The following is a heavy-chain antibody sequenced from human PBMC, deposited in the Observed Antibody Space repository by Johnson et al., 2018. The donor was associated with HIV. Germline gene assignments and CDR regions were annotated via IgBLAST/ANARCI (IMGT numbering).Heavy chain of an antibody. Sequence: VQLVESGGGVVRPGGSLRLSCAASGFTFDDYGMSWVRQPPGKGLEWVSGISWNSGSIGYADSVKGRVTISRDNAKNSLYLQMNSLRAEDTALYYCAKATEGEGLWAFDIWGQGTMVTVSS. CDR2: ISWNSGSI. CDR1: GFTFDDYG. J-gene: IGHJ3*02. CDR3: AKATEGEGLWAFDI. D-gene: IGHD1-26*01. V-gene: IGHV3-20*04.